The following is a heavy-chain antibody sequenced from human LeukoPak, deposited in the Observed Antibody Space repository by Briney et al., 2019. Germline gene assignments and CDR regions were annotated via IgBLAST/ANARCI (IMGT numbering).Heavy chain of an antibody. D-gene: IGHD5-18*01. J-gene: IGHJ4*02. CDR1: GGSISSYY. CDR2: IYYSGST. Sequence: TSETLSRTCTVSGGSISSYYWSWIRQPPGKGLEWIGHIYYSGSTNYNPSLKSRVTISIDTSKNQFSLRLSSVTAADTAVYYCARGAAGYSYGWGQGTLVTVSS. V-gene: IGHV4-59*01. CDR3: ARGAAGYSYG.